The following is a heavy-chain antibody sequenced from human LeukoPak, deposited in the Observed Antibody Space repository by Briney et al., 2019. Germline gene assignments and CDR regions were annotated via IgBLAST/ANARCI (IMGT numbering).Heavy chain of an antibody. J-gene: IGHJ4*02. CDR2: SATTKPNSCTT. D-gene: IGHD6-13*01. Sequence: PGGSLRLSCAGAGFSITDHHMDWVRQAPGKGLEWIGRSATTKPNSCTTQYAASARGRFTVSRGDSQNSLYLQLNSLKTEDTAVYFRVVTTGSGWYHFDNWGLGTLVTVSS. V-gene: IGHV3-72*01. CDR1: GFSITDHH. CDR3: VVTTGSGWYHFDN.